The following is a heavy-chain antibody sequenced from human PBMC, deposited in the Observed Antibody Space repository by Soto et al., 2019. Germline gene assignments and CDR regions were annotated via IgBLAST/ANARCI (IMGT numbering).Heavy chain of an antibody. Sequence: GGSLRLSCAASGFTFSSYGMHWVRQAPGKGLEWVAVISYDGSNKYYADSVKGRFTISRDNSKNTLYLQMNSLRAEDTAVYYCAKDQYSYGSGFYYGMDVWGQGTTVTVSS. D-gene: IGHD3-10*01. J-gene: IGHJ6*02. CDR2: ISYDGSNK. V-gene: IGHV3-30*18. CDR3: AKDQYSYGSGFYYGMDV. CDR1: GFTFSSYG.